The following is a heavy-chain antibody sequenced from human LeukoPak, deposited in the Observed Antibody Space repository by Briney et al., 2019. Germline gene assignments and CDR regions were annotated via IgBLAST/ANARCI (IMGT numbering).Heavy chain of an antibody. V-gene: IGHV1-69*13. CDR2: IIPIFGTA. J-gene: IGHJ6*03. CDR3: ARDRGYSYAKKSSEYYYMDV. Sequence: SVKVSCKASRGTFINYAISWVRQAPGQGLEWMGGIIPIFGTANYAQKLQGRVTITADESTSTVYMELSSLRSEDTAVYYCARDRGYSYAKKSSEYYYMDVWGKGTTVTISS. D-gene: IGHD5-18*01. CDR1: RGTFINYA.